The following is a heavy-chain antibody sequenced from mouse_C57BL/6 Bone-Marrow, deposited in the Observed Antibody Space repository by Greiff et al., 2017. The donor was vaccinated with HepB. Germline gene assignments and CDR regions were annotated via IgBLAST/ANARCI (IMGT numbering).Heavy chain of an antibody. CDR1: GYTFTSYW. CDR3: ARRGAYDSFDY. V-gene: IGHV1-69*01. CDR2: IDPSDSYT. Sequence: QVQLQQSGAELVMPGASVKLSCKASGYTFTSYWMHWVKQRPGQGLEWIGEIDPSDSYTNYNQKFKGKSTLTVDKSSSTAYMQLSSLTSEDSAVYYCARRGAYDSFDYWGQGTTLTVSS. D-gene: IGHD2-4*01. J-gene: IGHJ2*01.